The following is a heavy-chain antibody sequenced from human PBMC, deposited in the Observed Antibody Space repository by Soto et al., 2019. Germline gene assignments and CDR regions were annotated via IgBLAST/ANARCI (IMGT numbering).Heavy chain of an antibody. Sequence: PSETLSLTCTVSGGSLSSGGYYWSWIRQHPGKGLEWIGYIYYSGSTYYNPSLKSRVTISVDTSKNQFSLNLSSVTAADTAVYYCARERYSSGFNWFDPWGQGTLVTVSS. V-gene: IGHV4-31*02. CDR3: ARERYSSGFNWFDP. J-gene: IGHJ5*02. CDR2: IYYSGST. D-gene: IGHD6-19*01. CDR1: GGSLSSGGYY.